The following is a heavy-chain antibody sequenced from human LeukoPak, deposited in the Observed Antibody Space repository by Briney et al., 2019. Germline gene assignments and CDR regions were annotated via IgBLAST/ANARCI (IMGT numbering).Heavy chain of an antibody. J-gene: IGHJ3*02. CDR2: IKKDGTEK. CDR3: ARTYYYDSSGHRRAFDI. V-gene: IGHV3-7*01. Sequence: GGSLRLSCAASGFTFSSYWMSWVRQAPGKGLEWVANIKKDGTEKKYVDSVKGRFTISRDNAKNSLYLQMNSLRAEDTAVYYCARTYYYDSSGHRRAFDIWGQGTMVTVSS. CDR1: GFTFSSYW. D-gene: IGHD3-22*01.